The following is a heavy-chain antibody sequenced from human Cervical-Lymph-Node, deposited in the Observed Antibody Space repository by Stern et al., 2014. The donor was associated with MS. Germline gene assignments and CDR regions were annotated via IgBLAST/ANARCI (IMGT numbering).Heavy chain of an antibody. CDR1: GFSLDTSGMC. CDR2: IDWDDDK. V-gene: IGHV2-70*11. D-gene: IGHD2-21*01. Sequence: ESGPALVKATQTLTLTCTFSGFSLDTSGMCVGWIRQPPGKALEWLARIDWDDDKYYSSSLKTRLTISRDTSKNQVVLTVTNMDPVDTATYYCARMRVNAAPHCDYWGPGTLVAVSS. J-gene: IGHJ4*02. CDR3: ARMRVNAAPHCDY.